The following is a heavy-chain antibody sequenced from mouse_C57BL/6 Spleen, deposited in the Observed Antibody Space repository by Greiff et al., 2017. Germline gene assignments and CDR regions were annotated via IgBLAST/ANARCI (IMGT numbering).Heavy chain of an antibody. CDR3: ARAGTAQATGAMDY. Sequence: QVQLQQSGAELVRPGTSVKVSCKASGYAFTNYLIEWVKQRPGQGLEWIGVINPGSGGTNYNEKFKGKATLTADKSSSTAYMQLSSLTSEDSAVYFCARAGTAQATGAMDYWGQGTSVTVSS. V-gene: IGHV1-54*01. J-gene: IGHJ4*01. CDR2: INPGSGGT. D-gene: IGHD3-2*02. CDR1: GYAFTNYL.